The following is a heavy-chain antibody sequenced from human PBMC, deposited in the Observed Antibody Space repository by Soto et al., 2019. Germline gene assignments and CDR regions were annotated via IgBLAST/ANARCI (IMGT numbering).Heavy chain of an antibody. V-gene: IGHV5-51*01. J-gene: IGHJ5*02. CDR3: ARRGESWWFDP. Sequence: GECLKISCKGSGYSFTIYWIGWVLQMPGKGLEWMGIIYPGDSDTRYSPSFQGQVTISADKTISTAYLQWSSLKASDTAMYYCARRGESWWFDPWGQGTLVTVSS. CDR1: GYSFTIYW. CDR2: IYPGDSDT. D-gene: IGHD6-13*01.